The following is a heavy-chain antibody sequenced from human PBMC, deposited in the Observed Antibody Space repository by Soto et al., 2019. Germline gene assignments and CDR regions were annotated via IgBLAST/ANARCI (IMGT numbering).Heavy chain of an antibody. CDR1: GFTFSSYA. Sequence: VQLLESGGGLVQPGGSLRLSCAASGFTFSSYAMNWVRQAPGKGLEWVSAISGGGSSTYYAGSVKGRFTISRDNSRNTLYLQINSLRADDTALYYCAKGFDFWSGPGDYWGQGTLVIVSS. D-gene: IGHD3-3*01. V-gene: IGHV3-23*01. J-gene: IGHJ4*02. CDR3: AKGFDFWSGPGDY. CDR2: ISGGGSST.